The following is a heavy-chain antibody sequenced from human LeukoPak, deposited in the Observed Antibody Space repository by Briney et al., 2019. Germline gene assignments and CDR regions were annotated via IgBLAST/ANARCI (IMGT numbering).Heavy chain of an antibody. CDR3: AREDGSGWYGT. Sequence: GGSLRLSCAASRFTFSSYAMHWVRQAPGKGLEWVAVISYDGSNKYYADSVKGRFTISRDNSKNTLYLQMNSLRAEDTAVYYCAREDGSGWYGTWGQGTLVTVSS. J-gene: IGHJ4*02. D-gene: IGHD6-19*01. CDR2: ISYDGSNK. V-gene: IGHV3-30-3*01. CDR1: RFTFSSYA.